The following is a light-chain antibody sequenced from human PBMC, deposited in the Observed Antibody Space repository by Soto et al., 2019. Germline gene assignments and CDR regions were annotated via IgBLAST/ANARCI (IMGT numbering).Light chain of an antibody. Sequence: DIQLNQSPSSLSASVGDRVTLTCQASQSISSWLAWYQQKPGKAPKLLIYDASSLESGLPSRFRGSGSGTELNITISSLQPDDVATYYCQQHNHSQITFGPGTRLEIK. V-gene: IGKV1-5*01. CDR1: QSISSW. CDR3: QQHNHSQIT. CDR2: DAS. J-gene: IGKJ5*01.